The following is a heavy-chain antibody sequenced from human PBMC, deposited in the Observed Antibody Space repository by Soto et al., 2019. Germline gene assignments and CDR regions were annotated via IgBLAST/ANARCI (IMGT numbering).Heavy chain of an antibody. Sequence: QVQLVESGGGVVQPGRSLRLSREGSGFIFSNNGMHWVRQAPGKGLEWVAFMSYDGSAKFLADSVKGRFTIYRDNSKSTLFVHMSSLRAEDTAMYYCAIVRVADSPLDHWGQGTLVTVSS. J-gene: IGHJ4*02. D-gene: IGHD3-10*02. CDR3: AIVRVADSPLDH. CDR1: GFIFSNNG. V-gene: IGHV3-30*03. CDR2: MSYDGSAK.